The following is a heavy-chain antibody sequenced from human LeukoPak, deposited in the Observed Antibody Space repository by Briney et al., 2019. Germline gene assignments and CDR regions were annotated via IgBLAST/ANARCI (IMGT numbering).Heavy chain of an antibody. Sequence: SETLSLTCTVSGGSISSYYWSWIRQPAGKGLEWIGRIYTSGSTNYNPSLKSRVTMSVDTSKNQFSLKLSSVTAADTAVYYCARDKVVPAAIGPYYYYGMDVWGQGTTVTVSS. CDR1: GGSISSYY. CDR3: ARDKVVPAAIGPYYYYGMDV. D-gene: IGHD2-2*01. CDR2: IYTSGST. V-gene: IGHV4-4*07. J-gene: IGHJ6*02.